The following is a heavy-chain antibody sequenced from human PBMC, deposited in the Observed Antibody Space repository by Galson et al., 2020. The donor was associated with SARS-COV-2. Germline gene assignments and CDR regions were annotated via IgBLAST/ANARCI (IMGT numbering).Heavy chain of an antibody. CDR2: IKQDGSEK. CDR1: GFTFNNYW. CDR3: ARDLGWGSKWYERQNGMDV. J-gene: IGHJ6*02. D-gene: IGHD6-13*01. Sequence: GESLKISCAASGFTFNNYWMSWVRQPPGKGLEWVTNIKQDGSEKYYVDSVKGRFTISRDNAKSSLYLHMTSLRVDDTAVYYCARDLGWGSKWYERQNGMDVWGQGTTVTVSS. V-gene: IGHV3-7*04.